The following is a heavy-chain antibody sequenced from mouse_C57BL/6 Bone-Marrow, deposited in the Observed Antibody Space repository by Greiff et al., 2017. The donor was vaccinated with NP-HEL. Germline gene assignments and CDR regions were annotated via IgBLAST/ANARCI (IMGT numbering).Heavy chain of an antibody. J-gene: IGHJ1*03. CDR1: GFSLTSYG. CDR2: IWSGGST. V-gene: IGHV2-2*01. Sequence: VMLVESGPGLVQPSQSLSITCTVSGFSLTSYGVHWVRQSPGKGLEWLGVIWSGGSTDYNAAFISRLSISKDNSKSQVFFKMNRLQADDTAIYYCARNNYGSSYPWWYFDVWGTGTTVTVSS. CDR3: ARNNYGSSYPWWYFDV. D-gene: IGHD1-1*01.